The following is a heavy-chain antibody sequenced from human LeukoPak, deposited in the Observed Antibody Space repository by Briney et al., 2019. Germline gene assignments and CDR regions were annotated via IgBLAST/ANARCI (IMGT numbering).Heavy chain of an antibody. D-gene: IGHD6-13*01. CDR2: INHSGSS. CDR1: GGSFSGYY. V-gene: IGHV4-34*01. J-gene: IGHJ3*02. CDR3: ARTGYGAAAAFDI. Sequence: SETLSLTCAVYGGSFSGYYWSWIRQPQAKGQEWIGEINHSGSSNYNPSLKSRVTISVDTSKNQFSLKLSSVTAADTAVYYCARTGYGAAAAFDIWGQGTMVTVSS.